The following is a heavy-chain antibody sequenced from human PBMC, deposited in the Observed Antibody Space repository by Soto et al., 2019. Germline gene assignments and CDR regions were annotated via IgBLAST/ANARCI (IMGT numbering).Heavy chain of an antibody. CDR1: GYTFTSCG. D-gene: IGHD2-2*02. CDR3: ARVLEVVXVPAAIPAYYYYYGMDV. Sequence: GASVQVSCKASGYTFTSCGISWVRQAPGQGLEWMGWISAYNGNTNYAQKLQGRVTMTTDTSTSTAYMELRSLRSDDTAVYYCARVLEVVXVPAAIPAYYYYYGMDVWGPGTTVTVSS. CDR2: ISAYNGNT. V-gene: IGHV1-18*01. J-gene: IGHJ6*02.